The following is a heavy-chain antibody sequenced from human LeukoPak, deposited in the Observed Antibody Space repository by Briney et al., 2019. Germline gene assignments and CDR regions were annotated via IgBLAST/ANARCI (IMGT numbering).Heavy chain of an antibody. J-gene: IGHJ4*02. Sequence: GSSVKVSCTASGGTFIIYAISWVRQAPGQGLEWMGGIIPIFGTANYAQKFQGRVTITADESTSTAYMELSSLRSEDTAVYYCARAVYYDSSGFGNLDYWGQGTLVTVSS. D-gene: IGHD3-22*01. CDR1: GGTFIIYA. V-gene: IGHV1-69*01. CDR2: IIPIFGTA. CDR3: ARAVYYDSSGFGNLDY.